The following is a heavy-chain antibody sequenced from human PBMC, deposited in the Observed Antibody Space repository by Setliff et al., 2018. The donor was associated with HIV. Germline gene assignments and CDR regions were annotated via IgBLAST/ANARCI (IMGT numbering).Heavy chain of an antibody. J-gene: IGHJ4*02. CDR1: GDSISSGSYY. CDR2: ISTSGST. Sequence: PSETLSLTCSVSGDSISSGSYYWSWIRQPAGKGLEWIGRISTSGSTKHNPSPKSRVTISLDTSKNQFSLKLSPVTAADTAVYYCARMYSGYDWSPAGARTRYFDYWGQGTLVTVSS. CDR3: ARMYSGYDWSPAGARTRYFDY. V-gene: IGHV4-61*02. D-gene: IGHD5-12*01.